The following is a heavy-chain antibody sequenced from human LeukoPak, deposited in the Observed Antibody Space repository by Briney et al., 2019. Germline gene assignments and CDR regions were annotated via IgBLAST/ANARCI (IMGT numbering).Heavy chain of an antibody. CDR1: GFTVSSNY. CDR2: IQNGGST. Sequence: GGSLRLSCAAAGFTVSSNYMSWVRQAPGKGLEWVSVIQNGGSTYYADSVRGRFTISRDNSKNTLFLPMNSLRAEDTAVYYCAGGGAFDIWGQGTMVTVSS. V-gene: IGHV3-66*02. CDR3: AGGGAFDI. J-gene: IGHJ3*02.